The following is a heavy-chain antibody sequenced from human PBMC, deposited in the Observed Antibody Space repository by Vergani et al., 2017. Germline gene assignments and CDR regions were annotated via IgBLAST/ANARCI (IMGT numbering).Heavy chain of an antibody. D-gene: IGHD3-22*01. CDR2: IHPADSDT. J-gene: IGHJ4*02. V-gene: IGHV5-51*01. Sequence: EVQLVQSGAEVKKPGESLKISCQISGYSFTNYWIGWVRQMPGKGLEWMGIIHPADSDTRYSPSFQRQVTISVDKSISTAYLQRSSLRASDSAMYYCARLYGRDSSGSKYFDYWGQGTLVTVSS. CDR1: GYSFTNYW. CDR3: ARLYGRDSSGSKYFDY.